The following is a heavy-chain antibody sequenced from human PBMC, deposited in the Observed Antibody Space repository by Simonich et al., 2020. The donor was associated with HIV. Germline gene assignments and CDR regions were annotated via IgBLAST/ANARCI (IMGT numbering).Heavy chain of an antibody. CDR2: SSPNNGGT. Sequence: QVQLVQSGAEVKKPGASVKVSCKASGYTFTDYYIHWVRPAPGQGLEWRGRSSPNNGGTEYTQKFQGRVTMTRDTSISTAYLGLSRLRFDDTAVYYCATHGPGSSSSALDIWGQGTTVTVSS. D-gene: IGHD6-6*01. CDR3: ATHGPGSSSSALDI. J-gene: IGHJ3*02. CDR1: GYTFTDYY. V-gene: IGHV1-2*06.